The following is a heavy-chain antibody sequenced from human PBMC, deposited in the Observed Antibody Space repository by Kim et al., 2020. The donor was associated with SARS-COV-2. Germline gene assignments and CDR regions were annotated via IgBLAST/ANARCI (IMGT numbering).Heavy chain of an antibody. V-gene: IGHV1-69*13. CDR1: GGTFSSYA. J-gene: IGHJ6*02. CDR3: ARDHLSHLGTPKYCSSTSCWDYYYGMDV. CDR2: IIPIFGTA. Sequence: SVKVSCKASGGTFSSYAISWVRQAPGQGLEWMGGIIPIFGTANYAQKFQGRVTITADESTSTAYMELSSLRSEDTAVYYCARDHLSHLGTPKYCSSTSCWDYYYGMDVWGQGTTVTVSS. D-gene: IGHD2-2*01.